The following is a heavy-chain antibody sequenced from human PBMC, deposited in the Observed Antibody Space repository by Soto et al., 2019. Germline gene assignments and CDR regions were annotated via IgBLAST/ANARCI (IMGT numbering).Heavy chain of an antibody. V-gene: IGHV3-30-3*01. CDR1: GFTFSSYA. J-gene: IGHJ6*02. Sequence: PGGSLRLSCAASGFTFSSYAMHWVRQAPGKGLEWVAVISYDGSNKYYADSVKGRFTISRDNSKNTLYLQMNSLRAEDTAVYYCAAGRGSPYIYGMDVWGQGTTVTVSS. CDR2: ISYDGSNK. CDR3: AAGRGSPYIYGMDV. D-gene: IGHD5-12*01.